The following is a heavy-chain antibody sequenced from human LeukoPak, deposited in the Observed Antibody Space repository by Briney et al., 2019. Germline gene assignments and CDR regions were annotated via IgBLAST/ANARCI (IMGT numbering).Heavy chain of an antibody. CDR3: ASSVVVTALFDY. J-gene: IGHJ4*02. V-gene: IGHV1-69*06. Sequence: SVKVSCKASGGTFSSYAISWVRQAPGQGLEWMGGIIPIFGTANYAQKFQGRVTITADKSTSTAYMELSSLRSEDTAVYYCASSVVVTALFDYWGQGTLVTVSS. D-gene: IGHD2-21*02. CDR1: GGTFSSYA. CDR2: IIPIFGTA.